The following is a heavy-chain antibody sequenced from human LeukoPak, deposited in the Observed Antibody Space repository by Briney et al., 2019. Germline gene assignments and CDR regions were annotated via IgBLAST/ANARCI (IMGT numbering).Heavy chain of an antibody. J-gene: IGHJ4*02. CDR1: GFTFSGSD. Sequence: GGSLRLSCAASGFTFSGSDMHWVRQASGKGLEWVGRIRNKANSYATAYAASVKGRFTISRDDSKNTAYLQMNSLKTEDTALYYCTTLDFDYWGQGTLVTVSS. CDR3: TTLDFDY. CDR2: IRNKANSYAT. V-gene: IGHV3-73*01.